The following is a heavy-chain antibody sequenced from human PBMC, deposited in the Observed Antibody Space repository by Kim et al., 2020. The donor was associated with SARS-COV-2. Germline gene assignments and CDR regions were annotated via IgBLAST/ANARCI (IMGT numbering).Heavy chain of an antibody. J-gene: IGHJ2*01. CDR3: ARELLDYGDYEWFLFDL. V-gene: IGHV4-4*07. D-gene: IGHD4-17*01. Sequence: SETLSLTCTVSGGSISSYYWSWIRQPAGKGLEWIGRIYTSGSTNYNPSLKSRVTMSVDTSKNQFSLKLSSVTAADTAVYYCARELLDYGDYEWFLFDLWGRGTLVTVSS. CDR2: IYTSGST. CDR1: GGSISSYY.